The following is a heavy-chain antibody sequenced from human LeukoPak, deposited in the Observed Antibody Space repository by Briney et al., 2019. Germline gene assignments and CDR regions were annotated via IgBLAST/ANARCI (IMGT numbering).Heavy chain of an antibody. J-gene: IGHJ4*02. Sequence: SVKVSCKASGYTFTGYYMHWVRQAPGQGLEWMGGIIPIFGTANYAQKFQGRVTITADESTSTAYMELSSLRSEDTAVYYCARDLTGENWNYAPAYFDYWGQGTLVTVSS. V-gene: IGHV1-69*13. CDR2: IIPIFGTA. D-gene: IGHD1-7*01. CDR3: ARDLTGENWNYAPAYFDY. CDR1: GYTFTGYY.